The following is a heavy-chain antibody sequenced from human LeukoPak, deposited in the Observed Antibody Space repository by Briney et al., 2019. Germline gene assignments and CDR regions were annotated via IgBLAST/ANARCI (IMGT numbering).Heavy chain of an antibody. CDR3: ARHDAYCSGGSCYYWYFDL. D-gene: IGHD2-15*01. CDR2: IYHSGST. Sequence: PSETLSLTCAVSGYSISSGYYWGWIRQPPGKGLEWIGSIYHSGSTYYNPSLKSRVTISVDTSKNQFSLKLSSVTAADTAVYYCARHDAYCSGGSCYYWYFDLWGRGTLVTVSS. V-gene: IGHV4-38-2*01. J-gene: IGHJ2*01. CDR1: GYSISSGYY.